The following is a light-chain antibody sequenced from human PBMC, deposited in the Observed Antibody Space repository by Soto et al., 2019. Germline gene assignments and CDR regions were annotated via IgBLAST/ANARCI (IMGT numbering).Light chain of an antibody. Sequence: EIVLTQSPATLSLSPGERATLSCRASQSVSSYLAWYQHKPGQAPRLLIYDTSNRAADTPARFGGSGSGTDFPLTISSLEPEDFAVYYCVQRSTWPWTVGQGTKVVIK. CDR3: VQRSTWPWT. CDR1: QSVSSY. V-gene: IGKV3-11*01. CDR2: DTS. J-gene: IGKJ1*01.